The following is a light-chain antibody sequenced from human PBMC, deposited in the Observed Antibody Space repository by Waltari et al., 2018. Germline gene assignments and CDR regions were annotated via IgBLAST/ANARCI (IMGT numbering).Light chain of an antibody. CDR2: AAS. J-gene: IGKJ4*01. CDR1: QSVSSTF. V-gene: IGKV3-20*01. Sequence: EIVLTQSPGTLSLSPGERATLSCRASQSVSSTFLTWYKQKPVQAPRLLIYAASDRATGIPDRFSGSGSETEFTLTISRLEPEDFAVYYCQQYSTSPLTFGGGTKVEIK. CDR3: QQYSTSPLT.